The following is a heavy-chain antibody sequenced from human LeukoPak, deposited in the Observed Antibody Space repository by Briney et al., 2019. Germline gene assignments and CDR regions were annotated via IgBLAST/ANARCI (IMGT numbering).Heavy chain of an antibody. J-gene: IGHJ4*02. D-gene: IGHD1-26*01. Sequence: WASVKVSCKASGYTFTSYGISWVRQAPGQGLEWMGWISAYNGNTNYAQKLQGRVTMTRDMSTSTVYMEVSSLRSEDTAVYYCARSATGSGSYYGLDYWGQGTLVTVSS. CDR2: ISAYNGNT. CDR3: ARSATGSGSYYGLDY. V-gene: IGHV1-18*01. CDR1: GYTFTSYG.